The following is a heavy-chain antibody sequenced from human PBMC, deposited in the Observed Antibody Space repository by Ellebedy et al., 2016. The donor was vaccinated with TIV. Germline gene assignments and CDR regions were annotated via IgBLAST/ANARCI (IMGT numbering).Heavy chain of an antibody. V-gene: IGHV3-7*03. CDR2: INKDGSET. J-gene: IGHJ4*02. CDR1: GFTFSNYW. Sequence: GESLKISCAASGFTFSNYWMSWVRQAPGKGLEWVANINKDGSETYYVDSVKGRFTISRDNAKNSLYLQMSGLRAEDTALYYCIFDSGSDYWGQGTLVTVSS. CDR3: IFDSGSDY. D-gene: IGHD4-17*01.